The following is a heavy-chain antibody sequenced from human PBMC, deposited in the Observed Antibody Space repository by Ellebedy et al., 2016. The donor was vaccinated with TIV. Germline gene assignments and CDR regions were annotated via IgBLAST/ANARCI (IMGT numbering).Heavy chain of an antibody. CDR2: LYPDAKT. CDR3: ARDPGGGGDFGDNWFDP. V-gene: IGHV3-66*01. Sequence: GESLKISCEASGIIVSDYFMNWVRQAPGKGLEWVSVLYPDAKTNYTDSVNGRFIVYRDSSKKTLYLQMNSLTAEDTAVYYCARDPGGGGDFGDNWFDPWGQGTLVTVSS. J-gene: IGHJ5*02. D-gene: IGHD2-21*01. CDR1: GIIVSDYF.